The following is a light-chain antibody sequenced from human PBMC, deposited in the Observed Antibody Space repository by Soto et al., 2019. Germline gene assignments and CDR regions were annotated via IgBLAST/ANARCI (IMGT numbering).Light chain of an antibody. CDR1: SSDVGAFNH. Sequence: QSALTQPASVSGSPGQSIAISCTGTSSDVGAFNHVSWYQQHPGEAPKLLIYDVNNRPSGVSDRFSGSKSGNTASLTISGLQADDEADYYCSSISTISTSAFGGGTKLTVL. V-gene: IGLV2-14*03. J-gene: IGLJ2*01. CDR2: DVN. CDR3: SSISTISTSA.